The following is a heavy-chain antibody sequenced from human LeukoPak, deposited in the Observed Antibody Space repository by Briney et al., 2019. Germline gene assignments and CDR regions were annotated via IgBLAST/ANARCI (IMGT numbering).Heavy chain of an antibody. V-gene: IGHV1-8*03. CDR3: ARASRIAAANPTSYYFDY. D-gene: IGHD6-13*01. CDR1: GYTFTSYD. Sequence: ASVKVSCKASGYTFTSYDINWVRQATGQGLEWMGWMNPNSGITGYAQKFQGRVTITRNTSISTAYMELSSLRSEDTAVYYCARASRIAAANPTSYYFDYWGQGTLVTVSS. CDR2: MNPNSGIT. J-gene: IGHJ4*02.